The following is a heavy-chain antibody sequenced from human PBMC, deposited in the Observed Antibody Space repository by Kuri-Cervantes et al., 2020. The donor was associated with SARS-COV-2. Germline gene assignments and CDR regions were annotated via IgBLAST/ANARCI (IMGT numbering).Heavy chain of an antibody. J-gene: IGHJ4*02. CDR2: VRGKSNNYAT. Sequence: GESLKISCEVSGFLFSASAIHWVRQGSGKGLEWVGRVRGKSNNYATAYAASVKGRFTISRDNAKNSLNLLMNSLRAEDTAMYYCAREGYYGGSGFYDYWGQGTLVTVSS. V-gene: IGHV3-73*01. CDR3: AREGYYGGSGFYDY. CDR1: GFLFSASA. D-gene: IGHD3-22*01.